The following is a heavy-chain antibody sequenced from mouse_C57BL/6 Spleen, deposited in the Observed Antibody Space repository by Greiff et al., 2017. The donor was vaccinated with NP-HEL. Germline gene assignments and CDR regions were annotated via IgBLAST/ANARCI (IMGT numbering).Heavy chain of an antibody. J-gene: IGHJ2*01. D-gene: IGHD2-4*01. CDR1: GYTFTDYY. CDR2: INPNNGGT. V-gene: IGHV1-26*01. Sequence: VQLQQSGPELVKPGASVKISCKASGYTFTDYYMNWVKQSHGKSLEWIGDINPNNGGTSYNQKFKGKATLTVDKSSSTAYMELRSLTSEDSAVYYCARYDYVDYWGQGTTLTVSS. CDR3: ARYDYVDY.